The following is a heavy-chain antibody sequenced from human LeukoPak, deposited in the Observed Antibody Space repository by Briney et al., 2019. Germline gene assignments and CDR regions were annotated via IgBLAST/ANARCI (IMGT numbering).Heavy chain of an antibody. V-gene: IGHV4-34*12. D-gene: IGHD3-3*01. Sequence: SETLSLTCVVYGESFSGYYWTWIRQPPGKGLEWIGEIIDTGSTKYNSSLKSRVTISVDTSRNEFSLNLTSVTAADTAIYYCARGLASGYPPIPFDYWGQGTLVTVSS. CDR3: ARGLASGYPPIPFDY. J-gene: IGHJ4*02. CDR1: GESFSGYY. CDR2: IIDTGST.